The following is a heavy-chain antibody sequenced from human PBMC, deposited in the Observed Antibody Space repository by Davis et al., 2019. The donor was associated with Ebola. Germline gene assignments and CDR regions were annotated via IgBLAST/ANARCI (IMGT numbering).Heavy chain of an antibody. J-gene: IGHJ6*02. CDR2: TYYSSKWYN. CDR3: ARGWFRSGMDV. D-gene: IGHD6-19*01. Sequence: PSETLSLTCAISGDSVAGGSGGWNWIRQSPSRGLEWLGRTYYSSKWYNGYAESVKSRINISPDTAKNQFSLHLNSVTPEDTAVYYCARGWFRSGMDVWGQGTTVTVSS. CDR1: GDSVAGGSGG. V-gene: IGHV6-1*01.